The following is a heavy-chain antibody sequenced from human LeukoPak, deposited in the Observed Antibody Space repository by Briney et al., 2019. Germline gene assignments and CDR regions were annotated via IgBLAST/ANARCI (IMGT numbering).Heavy chain of an antibody. CDR1: GFTFTSWA. CDR3: AKRGFYDGSGRFYFDN. D-gene: IGHD3-22*01. J-gene: IGHJ4*02. V-gene: IGHV3-23*01. Sequence: PGGSLRPSCEASGFTFTSWAMSWARQFQGKGLEWSQTLSTSGGSTYYADSVKGRFTISRDNSKNTLYLQLNSLRAEDTAIYYCAKRGFYDGSGRFYFDNWGQGTLVTVSS. CDR2: LSTSGGST.